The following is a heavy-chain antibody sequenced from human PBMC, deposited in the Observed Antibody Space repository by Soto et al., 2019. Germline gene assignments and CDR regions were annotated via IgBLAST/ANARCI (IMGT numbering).Heavy chain of an antibody. V-gene: IGHV1-69*01. Sequence: QVQLVQSGAEVKKPGSSVKVSCKASGGTFSSYAISWVRQAPGQGLEWMGGIIPIFGTANYAQKFQGRVMITADEATSTAYMELSRLRSEDTAVYYCSREGVVSGYLTFDYWGQGTLVTVSS. D-gene: IGHD3-22*01. CDR1: GGTFSSYA. CDR2: IIPIFGTA. CDR3: SREGVVSGYLTFDY. J-gene: IGHJ4*02.